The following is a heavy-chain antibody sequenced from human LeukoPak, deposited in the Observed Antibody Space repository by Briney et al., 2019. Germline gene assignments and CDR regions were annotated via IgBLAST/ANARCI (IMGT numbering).Heavy chain of an antibody. CDR2: INHSGST. Sequence: SETLSLTCAVYGGSFSGYYWSWIRQPPGKGLEWIGEINHSGSTNYNPSLKSRVTISVDTSKNQFSLKLSSVTAADTAVYYCARDSSSGWYFDYWGQGTLVTVSS. J-gene: IGHJ4*02. CDR1: GGSFSGYY. CDR3: ARDSSSGWYFDY. D-gene: IGHD6-19*01. V-gene: IGHV4-34*01.